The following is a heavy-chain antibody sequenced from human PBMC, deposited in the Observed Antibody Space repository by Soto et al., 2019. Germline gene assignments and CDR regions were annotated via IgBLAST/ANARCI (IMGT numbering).Heavy chain of an antibody. CDR1: GFTFSSSW. V-gene: IGHV3-74*01. D-gene: IGHD3-10*01. Sequence: EVQLVESGGGLVQPGGSLRLSSAASGFTFSSSWMHWVRQAPGKGLVWVSRINSGASTTNYADSVKGRFTISRDNAKNTLYLQMDSLTAEDTAVYYCARGPTGWFGYDYWGQGTLVTVSS. J-gene: IGHJ4*02. CDR2: INSGASTT. CDR3: ARGPTGWFGYDY.